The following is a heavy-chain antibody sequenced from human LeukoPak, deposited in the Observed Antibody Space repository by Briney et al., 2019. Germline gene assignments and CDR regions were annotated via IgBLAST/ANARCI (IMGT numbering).Heavy chain of an antibody. CDR1: GGTFSSYA. CDR3: AIFHYYDSSGYYPVVNAFDI. V-gene: IGHV1-69*06. J-gene: IGHJ3*02. CDR2: IIPIFGTA. Sequence: SVKVSCKASGGTFSSYAISWVRQAPGQGLEWMGGIIPIFGTANYAQKFQGRVTITADKSTSTAYMELSSLRSEDTAVYYCAIFHYYDSSGYYPVVNAFDIWGQGTMVTVSS. D-gene: IGHD3-22*01.